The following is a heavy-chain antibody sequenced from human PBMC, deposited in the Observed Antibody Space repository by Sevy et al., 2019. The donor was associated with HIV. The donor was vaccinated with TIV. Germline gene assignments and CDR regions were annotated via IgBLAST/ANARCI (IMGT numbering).Heavy chain of an antibody. CDR3: ARVHAFDI. J-gene: IGHJ3*02. CDR1: GFTFSSYS. V-gene: IGHV3-48*01. Sequence: GESLKISCAASGFTFSSYSMNWVRQAPGKGLEWVSYISSSSSTIYYADSVKGRFTISRDNAKNSLYLQMNSLRAEDTAVYYCARVHAFDIWGQGTMVTVSS. CDR2: ISSSSSTI.